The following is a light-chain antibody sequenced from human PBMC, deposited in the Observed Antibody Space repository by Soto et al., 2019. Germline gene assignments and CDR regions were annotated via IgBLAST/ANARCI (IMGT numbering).Light chain of an antibody. V-gene: IGLV2-14*03. CDR2: DVS. J-gene: IGLJ1*01. Sequence: QSALTQPASVSGSPEQSITLSCTGTASDIGGYNFVSWYQQSAGKAPKLIIYDVSHRPAGVSDRFSASKSGNTAALTISALRTEDEADYYCSSYTSSATLVFGSGTKVTVL. CDR1: ASDIGGYNF. CDR3: SSYTSSATLV.